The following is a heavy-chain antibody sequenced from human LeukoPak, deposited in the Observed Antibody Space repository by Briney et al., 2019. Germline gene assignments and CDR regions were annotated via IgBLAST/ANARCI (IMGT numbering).Heavy chain of an antibody. CDR2: INAYNGDT. CDR3: ARDGSGVWFDY. D-gene: IGHD3-10*01. Sequence: ASVKVSCKASNYTFTSYGISWVRQAPGQGLEWMAWINAYNGDTNYAQKFQGRVTLTTDTSTSTAYMELRSLRSDDTAVYYCARDGSGVWFDYWGQGTLVTVSS. V-gene: IGHV1-18*01. CDR1: NYTFTSYG. J-gene: IGHJ4*02.